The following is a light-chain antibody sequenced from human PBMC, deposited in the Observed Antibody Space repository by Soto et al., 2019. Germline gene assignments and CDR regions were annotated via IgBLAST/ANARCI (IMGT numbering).Light chain of an antibody. J-gene: IGKJ4*01. CDR3: QQRSNWLALT. CDR2: DAS. CDR1: QSVSSY. Sequence: EIVLTQSPATLSLSPGERATLSCRASQSVSSYLAWYQQKPGQAPRLLIYDASNRATRIPARFSGSGSGTDFTLTISSLEPEDFAVYYCQQRSNWLALTFGGGTKVEIK. V-gene: IGKV3-11*01.